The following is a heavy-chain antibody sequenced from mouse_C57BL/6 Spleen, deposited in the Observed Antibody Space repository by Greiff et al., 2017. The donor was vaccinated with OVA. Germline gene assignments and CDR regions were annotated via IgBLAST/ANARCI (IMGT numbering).Heavy chain of an antibody. D-gene: IGHD1-2*01. CDR1: GYTFTSYW. CDR3: ARRGITTVTD. V-gene: IGHV1-59*01. J-gene: IGHJ2*01. Sequence: QVQLQQPGAELVRPGTSVKLSCKASGYTFTSYWMHWVKQRPGQGLEWIGVIDPSDSYTNYNQKFKGKATLTVDTSSSTAYMPLSSLTSEDSAVYYCARRGITTVTDWGQGTTLTVSS. CDR2: IDPSDSYT.